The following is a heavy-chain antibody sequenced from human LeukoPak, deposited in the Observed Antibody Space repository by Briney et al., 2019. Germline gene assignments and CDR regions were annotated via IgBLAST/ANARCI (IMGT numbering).Heavy chain of an antibody. Sequence: GGSLRLSCAASGFTFSSYGMHWVRQAPGKGLEWVAVISYDGSNKYYADSVKGRFTISRDNSKNTLYLQMNSPRAEDTAVYYCAKAPGYFDYWGQGTLVTVSS. J-gene: IGHJ4*02. CDR3: AKAPGYFDY. D-gene: IGHD7-27*01. CDR2: ISYDGSNK. V-gene: IGHV3-30*18. CDR1: GFTFSSYG.